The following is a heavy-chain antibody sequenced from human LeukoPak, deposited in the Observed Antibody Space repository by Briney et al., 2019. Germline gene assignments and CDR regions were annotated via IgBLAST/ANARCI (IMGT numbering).Heavy chain of an antibody. D-gene: IGHD6-6*01. J-gene: IGHJ6*03. CDR1: GFTFSSYG. CDR3: ARDQASGSSGYYYYYYMDV. Sequence: GGSLRLSCAASGFTFSSYGMHWVRQAPGKGLEWVAFIRYDGSNEYYADSVKGQFTISRDNSKNTLYLQMNSLRAEDTAVYYCARDQASGSSGYYYYYYMDVWGKGTTVTVSS. V-gene: IGHV3-30*02. CDR2: IRYDGSNE.